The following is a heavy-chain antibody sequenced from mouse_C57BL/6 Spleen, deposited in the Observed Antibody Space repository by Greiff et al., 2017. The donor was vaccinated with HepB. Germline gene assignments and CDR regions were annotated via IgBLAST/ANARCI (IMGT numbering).Heavy chain of an antibody. CDR2: IDPSDSET. CDR3: ARGTAQASYFDF. Sequence: QVQLQQPGAELVRPGSSVKLSCKASGYTFTSYWMHWVKQRPIQGLEWIGNIDPSDSETHYNQKFKDKATLTVDKSSITAYVPVSSLTSADSAVYYCARGTAQASYFDFWGKGTTLTVSS. J-gene: IGHJ2*01. D-gene: IGHD3-2*02. V-gene: IGHV1-52*01. CDR1: GYTFTSYW.